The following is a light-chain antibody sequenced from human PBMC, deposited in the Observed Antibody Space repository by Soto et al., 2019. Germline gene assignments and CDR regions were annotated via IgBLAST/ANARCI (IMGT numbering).Light chain of an antibody. J-gene: IGKJ1*01. CDR2: GAS. V-gene: IGKV3-20*01. CDR3: QQYGSSPRT. Sequence: EIVFTQSPGTLSLSPGGRATLSCRASQSVSSSQLAWYQQKPGQAPSLLIFGASSRATGIPDRFTGSGSGTDFPLTISRLEPEDFAVYYCQQYGSSPRTFGQGTKVDNK. CDR1: QSVSSSQ.